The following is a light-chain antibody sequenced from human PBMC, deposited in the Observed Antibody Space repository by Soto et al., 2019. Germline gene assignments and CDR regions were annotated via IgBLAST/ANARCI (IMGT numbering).Light chain of an antibody. CDR2: GAS. CDR1: QGVSSY. Sequence: EIVLTQSPATLSLSPGEGATLSCRASQGVSSYLAWYQQKPGQAPRLLIYGASNRATGIPDRFGGSGSGTDFTLTISRLEPEDFAVYYCQQYGSSGTFGQGTKVDIK. CDR3: QQYGSSGT. J-gene: IGKJ1*01. V-gene: IGKV3-20*01.